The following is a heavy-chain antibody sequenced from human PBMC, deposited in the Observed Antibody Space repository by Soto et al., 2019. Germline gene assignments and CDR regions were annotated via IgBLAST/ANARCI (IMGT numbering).Heavy chain of an antibody. Sequence: GGSLRLSCAASGFTFSDYWMTWVRQAPGKGLEWVANIKEDGSEKYYVDSVKGRFTISRDNAKNSLYLQMNSLRAEDTAVYYCARGPNYYYMDVWGKGTTVTVSS. CDR2: IKEDGSEK. V-gene: IGHV3-7*04. J-gene: IGHJ6*03. CDR1: GFTFSDYW. CDR3: ARGPNYYYMDV.